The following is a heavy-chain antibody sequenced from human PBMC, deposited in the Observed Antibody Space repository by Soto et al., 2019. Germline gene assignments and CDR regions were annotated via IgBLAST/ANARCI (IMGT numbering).Heavy chain of an antibody. CDR3: ARAKAPLYSSSWYWFDP. D-gene: IGHD6-13*01. CDR1: GGSISSYY. V-gene: IGHV4-59*08. J-gene: IGHJ5*02. Sequence: SETLSLTCTVSGGSISSYYWSWIRQPPGKGLEWIGYIYYSGSTNYNPSLKSRVTISVDTSKNQFSLKLSSVTAADAAVYYCARAKAPLYSSSWYWFDPWGQGTLVTV. CDR2: IYYSGST.